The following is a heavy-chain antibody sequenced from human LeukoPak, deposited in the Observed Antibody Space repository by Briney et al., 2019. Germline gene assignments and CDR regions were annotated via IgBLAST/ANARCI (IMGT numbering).Heavy chain of an antibody. CDR1: GFIFNYYA. Sequence: GGTLRLSCATSGFIFNYYAMSWVRQAPGKGLEWVSGISGSDGSTYYADSVKGRFSISRDNSKKTLFLQMNSLRAEDTAVYYCAKSGYSSGWFRAFDIWGQGTLVTVSS. CDR3: AKSGYSSGWFRAFDI. J-gene: IGHJ3*02. D-gene: IGHD6-19*01. V-gene: IGHV3-23*01. CDR2: ISGSDGST.